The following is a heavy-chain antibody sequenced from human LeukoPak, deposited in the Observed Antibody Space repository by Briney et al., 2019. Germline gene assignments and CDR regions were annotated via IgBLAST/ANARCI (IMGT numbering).Heavy chain of an antibody. D-gene: IGHD4-11*01. CDR1: GGSFSGYY. CDR3: AILQHGGAFDI. V-gene: IGHV4-34*01. J-gene: IGHJ3*02. CDR2: INHSGST. Sequence: PSETLSLTCAVYGGSFSGYYWSWLRQPPGKGLEWIGEINHSGSTNYNPSLKSRVTISVDTSKNQFSLKLSSVTAADTAVYYCAILQHGGAFDIWGQGTMVTVSS.